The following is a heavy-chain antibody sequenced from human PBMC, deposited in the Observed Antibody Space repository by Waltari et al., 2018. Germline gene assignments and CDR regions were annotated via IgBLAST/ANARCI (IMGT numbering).Heavy chain of an antibody. CDR2: IMTDGREE. J-gene: IGHJ3*02. D-gene: IGHD3-22*01. CDR1: GFTLRNYW. V-gene: IGHV3-7*01. CDR3: VRDQWFAFDI. Sequence: EVQLVESGGGLVQPGGSLRLSCAASGFTLRNYWMSWVRQAPGKGLEWVANIMTDGREEYYVDSVRGRFTISRDNAKNSLYLQMKSLRPEDTAVYYCVRDQWFAFDIWGQGTMVTVSS.